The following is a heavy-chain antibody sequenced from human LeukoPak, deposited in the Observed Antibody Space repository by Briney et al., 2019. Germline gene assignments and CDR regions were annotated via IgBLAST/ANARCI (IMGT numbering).Heavy chain of an antibody. D-gene: IGHD6-6*01. CDR3: ARGGAARPGAR. V-gene: IGHV4-39*07. J-gene: IGHJ4*02. Sequence: SETLSLTCTVSGGSISSGSYYWSWIRQPPGKGLEWIGEINHSGSTNYNPSLKSRVTISVDTSKNQFSLKLSSVTAADTAVYYCARGGAARPGARWGQGTLVTVSS. CDR2: INHSGST. CDR1: GGSISSGSYY.